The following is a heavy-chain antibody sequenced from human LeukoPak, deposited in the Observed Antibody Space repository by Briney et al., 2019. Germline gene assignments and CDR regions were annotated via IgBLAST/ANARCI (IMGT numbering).Heavy chain of an antibody. J-gene: IGHJ5*02. V-gene: IGHV1-18*01. D-gene: IGHD6-13*01. CDR1: GYTFTSYG. Sequence: ASVKVSCKASGYTFTSYGISWVRQAPGQGLEWMGWISAYNGNTNYAQKLQGRVTMTTDTSTSTAYMELRSLRSDDTAVYYCARHLQQQLVGNWFDPWGQGTLVTVSS. CDR3: ARHLQQQLVGNWFDP. CDR2: ISAYNGNT.